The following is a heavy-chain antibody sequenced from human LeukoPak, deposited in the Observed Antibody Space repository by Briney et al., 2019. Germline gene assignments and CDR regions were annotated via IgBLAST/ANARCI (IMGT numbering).Heavy chain of an antibody. CDR1: GFTFSSYA. D-gene: IGHD3-10*01. V-gene: IGHV3-30*04. CDR2: MSCDGSNK. Sequence: PGGSLRLSCAASGFTFSSYAMHWVRQAPGKGLEWVAVMSCDGSNKYYADSVKGRFTISRDNSKNTLYLQMDSLRAEDTAVYCCARAGTMIRGDPDSFDIWGQGTMVTVSS. CDR3: ARAGTMIRGDPDSFDI. J-gene: IGHJ3*02.